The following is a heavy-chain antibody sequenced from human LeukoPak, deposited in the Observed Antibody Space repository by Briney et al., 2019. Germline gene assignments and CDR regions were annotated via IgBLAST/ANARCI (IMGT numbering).Heavy chain of an antibody. CDR1: GFTFTNYA. J-gene: IGHJ4*02. CDR2: ISATRGNT. CDR3: AKGSSTTCPCYRDH. D-gene: IGHD2-2*01. Sequence: GGSLRLSCVASGFTFTNYAMSWVRQPPGKGLEWVSAISATRGNTYYADSVQGRFSISRDNSKNTLYLQMNSLRAEDTAVYYCAKGSSTTCPCYRDHWGQGTLVTVSS. V-gene: IGHV3-23*01.